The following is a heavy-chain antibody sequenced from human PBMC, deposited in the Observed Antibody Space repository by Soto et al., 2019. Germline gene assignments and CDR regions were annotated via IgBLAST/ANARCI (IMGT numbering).Heavy chain of an antibody. J-gene: IGHJ4*02. Sequence: ASVKVSCKASGYTFTGYYMHWVRQAPGQGLEWMGWINPNSGGTNYAQKFQGWVTMTRDTSISTAYMELSRLRSDDTTVYYCARDYAQGYGDAQFDYWGQGTLVTVSS. V-gene: IGHV1-2*04. CDR1: GYTFTGYY. D-gene: IGHD4-17*01. CDR3: ARDYAQGYGDAQFDY. CDR2: INPNSGGT.